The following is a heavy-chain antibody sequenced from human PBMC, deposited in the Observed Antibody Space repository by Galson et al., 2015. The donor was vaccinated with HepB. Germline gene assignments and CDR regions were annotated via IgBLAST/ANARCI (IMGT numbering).Heavy chain of an antibody. CDR3: ARRRRGIGWSQFDY. V-gene: IGHV3-20*04. Sequence: SLRLSCAASGFNFDDSDMIWVRQTPGKGLEWVSGITWDSDIIAYADSVKGRITISRDNAKKSLYLEMNSLRAEDTALYYCARRRRGIGWSQFDYWGLGTLVTVSS. D-gene: IGHD6-19*01. CDR1: GFNFDDSD. CDR2: ITWDSDII. J-gene: IGHJ4*02.